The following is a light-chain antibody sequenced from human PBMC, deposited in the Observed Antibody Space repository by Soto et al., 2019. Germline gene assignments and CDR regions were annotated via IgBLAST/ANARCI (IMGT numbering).Light chain of an antibody. CDR2: GNS. CDR3: QSYDSSLSGWV. V-gene: IGLV1-40*01. CDR1: SSNIGAGYD. Sequence: QSVLTQPPSVSGAPGQRVTISCTGSSSNIGAGYDVHWYQHLPGTAPKLLISGNSNRPSGVPDRFSGSNSGTSPSLAITGLQAEDEADYYCQSYDSSLSGWVFGGGTKLTVL. J-gene: IGLJ3*02.